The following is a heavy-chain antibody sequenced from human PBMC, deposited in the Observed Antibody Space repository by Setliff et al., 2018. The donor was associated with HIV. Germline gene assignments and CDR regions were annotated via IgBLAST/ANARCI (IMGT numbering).Heavy chain of an antibody. CDR3: ARGLRYDTNDDYHDGYLNY. Sequence: ASVKVSCKASGYTFTNYDINWVRQAPGQGLAWMGWMNPNNLNTGYAQKFQGRFTMTRNTSISTAYMELRSLRSEDTAVYYCARGLRYDTNDDYHDGYLNYWGQGTLVTVSS. CDR1: GYTFTNYD. V-gene: IGHV1-8*01. J-gene: IGHJ4*02. CDR2: MNPNNLNT. D-gene: IGHD3-22*01.